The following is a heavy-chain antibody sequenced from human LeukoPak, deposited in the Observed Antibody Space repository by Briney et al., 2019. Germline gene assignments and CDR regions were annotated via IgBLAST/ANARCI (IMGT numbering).Heavy chain of an antibody. CDR3: ARVAAAAGSYYFDY. CDR2: IIPILGIA. D-gene: IGHD6-13*01. CDR1: GGTFSSYA. J-gene: IGHJ4*02. V-gene: IGHV1-69*04. Sequence: GASVKVSCKASGGTFSSYAISWVRQAPGQGLEWMGRIIPILGIANYAQKFQSRVTITADKSTSTAYMELSSLRSEDTAVYYCARVAAAAGSYYFDYWGQGTLVTVSS.